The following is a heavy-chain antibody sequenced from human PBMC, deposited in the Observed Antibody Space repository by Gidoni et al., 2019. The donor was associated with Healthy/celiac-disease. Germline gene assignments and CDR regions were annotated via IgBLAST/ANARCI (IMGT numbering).Heavy chain of an antibody. Sequence: QVQLVVSGGGVVQPGGSLRLSCAASGFTFSSYGIHWVRQAPGKGLEWVAFIRYDGSNKYYADSVKGRFTISRDNSKNALYLQMNSLRAEDTAGYYCAKLPFAAAGDDYWGQGTLVTVSS. CDR2: IRYDGSNK. J-gene: IGHJ4*02. V-gene: IGHV3-30*02. D-gene: IGHD6-13*01. CDR3: AKLPFAAAGDDY. CDR1: GFTFSSYG.